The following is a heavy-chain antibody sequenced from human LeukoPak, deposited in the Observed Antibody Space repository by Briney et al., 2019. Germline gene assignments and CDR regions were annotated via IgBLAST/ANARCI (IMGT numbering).Heavy chain of an antibody. Sequence: PGGSLRLSCAASGFTFSSYAMSWVRQAPGKGLEWVSAISGSGGSTYYADSVKGRFTISRDNAKNSLYLQMHSLRAEDTAIYYCARGTVVAEYFDYWGQGTLVTVSS. CDR3: ARGTVVAEYFDY. V-gene: IGHV3-23*01. D-gene: IGHD2-15*01. CDR1: GFTFSSYA. J-gene: IGHJ4*02. CDR2: ISGSGGST.